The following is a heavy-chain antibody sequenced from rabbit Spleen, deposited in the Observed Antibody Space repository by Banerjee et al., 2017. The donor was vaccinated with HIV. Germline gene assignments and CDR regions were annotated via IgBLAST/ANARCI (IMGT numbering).Heavy chain of an antibody. V-gene: IGHV1S45*01. CDR1: GFSFSNKAV. J-gene: IGHJ4*01. CDR3: ARDRGDADYTGNGYEFDL. CDR2: INAVTGKA. Sequence: QEQLVESGGGLVKPEGSLKLSCTASGFSFSNKAVMCWVRQAPGKGLEWIACINAVTGKAVYASWAKGRFTFSKTSSTTVTLQMTSLTAADTATYFCARDRGDADYTGNGYEFDLWGQGTLVTVS. D-gene: IGHD8-1*01.